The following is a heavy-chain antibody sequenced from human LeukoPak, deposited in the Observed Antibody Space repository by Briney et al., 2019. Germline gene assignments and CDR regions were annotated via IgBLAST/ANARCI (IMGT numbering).Heavy chain of an antibody. CDR3: ARDQIYGATFDY. V-gene: IGHV3-30*04. CDR2: ISDDGRNK. D-gene: IGHD4-17*01. CDR1: GFTFSDYS. Sequence: GGSLRLSCAASGFTFSDYSMHWVRQAPGKGLEWVTLISDDGRNKNYADSVKDRFTISRDDSRNTLYLQMISLRVEDTAVYYCARDQIYGATFDYWGQGTLVTVSS. J-gene: IGHJ4*02.